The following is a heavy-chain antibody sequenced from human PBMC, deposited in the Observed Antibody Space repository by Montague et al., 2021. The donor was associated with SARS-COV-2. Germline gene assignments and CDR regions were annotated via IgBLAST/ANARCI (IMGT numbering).Heavy chain of an antibody. CDR1: GGSISGYY. J-gene: IGHJ6*02. CDR3: ARDSLVASYYYYGVDV. V-gene: IGHV4-59*13. D-gene: IGHD2-2*01. Sequence: SETLSLTCTVSGGSISGYYYYWIRQPPGKGLEWIGYIYSSGSTNXNPSLKSRVTMSVDTSKNQLSLNLSSVTAADTAVYYCARDSLVASYYYYGVDVWGQGTTVTVAS. CDR2: IYSSGST.